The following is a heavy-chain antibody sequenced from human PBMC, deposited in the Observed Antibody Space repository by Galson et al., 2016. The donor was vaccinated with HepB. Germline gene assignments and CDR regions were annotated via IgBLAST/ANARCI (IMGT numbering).Heavy chain of an antibody. V-gene: IGHV4-61*02. D-gene: IGHD2/OR15-2a*01. J-gene: IGHJ6*03. CDR1: GGSIPSGTKY. CDR3: ARAAEYTPYYYFYMDV. CDR2: ISTSGTA. Sequence: TLSLTCTVSGGSIPSGTKYWTWIRQPAGKGLEWIGGISTSGTANYNPPPRIRVTISLATSKTHLSLRLSSVTASDTALYYCARAAEYTPYYYFYMDVWGKGTTVTVSS.